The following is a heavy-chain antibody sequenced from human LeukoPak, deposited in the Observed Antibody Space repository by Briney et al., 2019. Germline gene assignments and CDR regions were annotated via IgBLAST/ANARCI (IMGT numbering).Heavy chain of an antibody. Sequence: SETLSLTCTVSGDPVSSGDFYWRWIRQSPGRGLHWIAYTHHTGSSNYSPSLRSRVTISMDTSKNQFSLNLNSVTAADTAVYYCARQLAQAEGRAFDIWGQGTKVTVSS. V-gene: IGHV4-61*08. CDR2: THHTGSS. J-gene: IGHJ3*02. D-gene: IGHD6-19*01. CDR1: GDPVSSGDFY. CDR3: ARQLAQAEGRAFDI.